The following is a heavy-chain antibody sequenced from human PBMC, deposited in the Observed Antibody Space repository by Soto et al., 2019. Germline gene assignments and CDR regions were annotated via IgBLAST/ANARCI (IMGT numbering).Heavy chain of an antibody. J-gene: IGHJ3*02. CDR2: IYYSGST. CDR1: GGSISSYY. Sequence: SETLSLTCTVSGGSISSYYWSWIRQPPGKGLEWIGYIYYSGSTNYNPSLKSRVTISVDTSKNQFSLKLSSVTAADTAVYYCARLYCSGGSCWDAFDIWGQGTMVTVSS. D-gene: IGHD2-15*01. V-gene: IGHV4-59*08. CDR3: ARLYCSGGSCWDAFDI.